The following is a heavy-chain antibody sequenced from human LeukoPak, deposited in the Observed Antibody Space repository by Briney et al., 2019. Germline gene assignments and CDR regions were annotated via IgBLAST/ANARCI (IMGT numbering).Heavy chain of an antibody. CDR1: GFTFSSYA. J-gene: IGHJ3*02. V-gene: IGHV3-23*01. D-gene: IGHD2-21*01. CDR2: ISGSGGST. Sequence: GGSLRLSCAASGFTFSSYAISWVRQAPGKGREWVSAISGSGGSTYYASSVKGRFTISRHNYKKTLYLQMNSLRAADPAINYCAKPLWAPIDAFDIWGQGTMVTVSS. CDR3: AKPLWAPIDAFDI.